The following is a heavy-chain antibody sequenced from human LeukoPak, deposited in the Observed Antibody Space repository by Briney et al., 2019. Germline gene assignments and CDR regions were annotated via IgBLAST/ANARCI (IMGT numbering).Heavy chain of an antibody. D-gene: IGHD6-19*01. V-gene: IGHV3-33*06. CDR1: GFTFSSYG. CDR2: IWYDGSNK. J-gene: IGHJ4*02. CDR3: AKDSVGVAGPDY. Sequence: GGSLRLSCAASGFTFSSYGMHWVRQAPGKGLEWVAVIWYDGSNKYYADSVKGRFTISRDNSKSTLYLQMNSLRAEDTAVYYCAKDSVGVAGPDYWGQGSLVTVSS.